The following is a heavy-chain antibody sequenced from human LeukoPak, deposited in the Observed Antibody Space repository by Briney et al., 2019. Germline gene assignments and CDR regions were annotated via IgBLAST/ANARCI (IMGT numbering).Heavy chain of an antibody. CDR2: ISGSGGST. J-gene: IGHJ6*04. D-gene: IGHD1-7*01. V-gene: IGHV3-23*01. Sequence: GGSLRLSCAASGFTFSSYGMSWVRQAPGKGLEWVSAISGSGGSTYYADSVKGRFTISRDNSKNTLYLQMNSLRAKDTAVYYCAKGTLDGLMIWGKGTTVTISS. CDR1: GFTFSSYG. CDR3: AKGTLDGLMI.